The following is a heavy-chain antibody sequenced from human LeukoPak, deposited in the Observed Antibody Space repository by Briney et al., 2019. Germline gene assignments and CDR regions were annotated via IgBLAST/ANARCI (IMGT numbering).Heavy chain of an antibody. D-gene: IGHD5-12*01. CDR1: GFTFSAFA. V-gene: IGHV3-30-3*01. Sequence: RGSLRLSCAASGFTFSAFAMHWARQAPGKGLEWVAAISFDASNQTSAVSVRGRFTISRDNSRNTLFLQMNSLRADDTAVYYCARGTTDIVAEISDAFDIWGQGTVVTVSS. J-gene: IGHJ3*02. CDR3: ARGTTDIVAEISDAFDI. CDR2: ISFDASNQ.